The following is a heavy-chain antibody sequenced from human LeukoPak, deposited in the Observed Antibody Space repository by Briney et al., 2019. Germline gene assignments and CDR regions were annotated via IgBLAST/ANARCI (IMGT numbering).Heavy chain of an antibody. D-gene: IGHD2-15*01. V-gene: IGHV3-33*01. CDR2: IRYDGSSE. CDR3: ARYCSGGSCHAGLI. CDR1: GFTFSTYG. J-gene: IGHJ4*02. Sequence: GGSLRLSCAASGFTFSTYGTHWVRQAPGKGLEWVAVIRYDGSSELYADSVKGRFIISRDNSKNTLYLQMNSLRAEDTAVYYCARYCSGGSCHAGLIWGQGTLVTVSS.